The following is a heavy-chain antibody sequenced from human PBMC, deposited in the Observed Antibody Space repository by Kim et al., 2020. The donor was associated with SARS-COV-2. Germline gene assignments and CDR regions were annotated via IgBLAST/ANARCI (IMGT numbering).Heavy chain of an antibody. CDR2: SGST. D-gene: IGHD2-15*01. Sequence: SGSTNYNPSRKSRVTISVDTSKNQFSLKLSSVTAADTAVYYCARGGDYDYWGQGTLVTVSS. CDR3: ARGGDYDY. V-gene: IGHV4-34*01. J-gene: IGHJ4*02.